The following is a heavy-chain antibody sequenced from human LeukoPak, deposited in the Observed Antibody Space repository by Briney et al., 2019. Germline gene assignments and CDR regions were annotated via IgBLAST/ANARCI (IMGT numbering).Heavy chain of an antibody. D-gene: IGHD2-15*01. CDR3: ARAPMGYCRGGSCFGMDV. Sequence: SETLSLTCAVYGGSFSGYYWSWIRQPPGKGLEWIGEINHSGSTNYNPSLKSRVTIPVDTSKNQFSLKLSSVTAADTAVYYCARAPMGYCRGGSCFGMDVWGQGTTVTVSS. CDR2: INHSGST. J-gene: IGHJ6*02. V-gene: IGHV4-34*01. CDR1: GGSFSGYY.